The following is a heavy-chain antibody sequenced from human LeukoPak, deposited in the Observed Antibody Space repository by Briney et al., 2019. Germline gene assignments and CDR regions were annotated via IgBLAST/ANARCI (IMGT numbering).Heavy chain of an antibody. Sequence: PGGSLRLSCAASGFTFNNYAMYWVRQAPGKRLEWVSGTFGSGGSAHYADSVKGRFTISRDNSKNTVYLQLDSLRVEDTAVYYCGKTTVGYSSGRYPGWPVDYWGQGTLVTVSS. D-gene: IGHD2-15*01. J-gene: IGHJ4*02. CDR2: TFGSGGSA. CDR3: GKTTVGYSSGRYPGWPVDY. CDR1: GFTFNNYA. V-gene: IGHV3-23*01.